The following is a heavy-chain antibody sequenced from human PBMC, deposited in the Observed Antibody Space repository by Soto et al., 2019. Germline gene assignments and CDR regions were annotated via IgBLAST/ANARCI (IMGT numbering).Heavy chain of an antibody. V-gene: IGHV5-10-1*01. CDR3: RSMGRNGRRGDEGVENWFDP. D-gene: IGHD3-16*01. CDR2: IDPSDSYT. J-gene: IGHJ5*02. Sequence: GESLKISCKGSGYSFTSYWISWVRQMPGKGLEWMGRIDPSDSYTNYSPSFQGHVTISADKSISTAYLQWSSLKAPDTAMYYCRSMGRNGRRGDEGVENWFDPWGQGTQVTVSS. CDR1: GYSFTSYW.